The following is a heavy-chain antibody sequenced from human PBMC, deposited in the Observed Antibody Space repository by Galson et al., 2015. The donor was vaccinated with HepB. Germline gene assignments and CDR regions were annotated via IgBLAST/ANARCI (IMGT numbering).Heavy chain of an antibody. Sequence: SLRLSCAASGFTFSSYAKHWVRQAPGKGLEWVAVISYDGSNKYYADSVKGRFTISRDNSKNTLYLQMNSLRAEDTAVYYCARGASYCSSTSCHTPSYYYYYMDVWGKGTTVTVSS. D-gene: IGHD2-2*02. J-gene: IGHJ6*03. V-gene: IGHV3-30-3*01. CDR2: ISYDGSNK. CDR1: GFTFSSYA. CDR3: ARGASYCSSTSCHTPSYYYYYMDV.